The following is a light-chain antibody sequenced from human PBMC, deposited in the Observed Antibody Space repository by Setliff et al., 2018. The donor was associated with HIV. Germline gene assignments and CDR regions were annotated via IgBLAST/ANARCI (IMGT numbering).Light chain of an antibody. CDR2: GDS. Sequence: QSALTQPASVSGSPGQSITISCIGSSSDVGKYDLVSWYQQYPGKAPRLIIYGDSERPSGVSNRFSGSKSGNTASLTISGLQAADEADYYCCSNTGSNTFVFGTGTKVTVL. J-gene: IGLJ1*01. CDR3: CSNTGSNTFV. CDR1: SSDVGKYDL. V-gene: IGLV2-23*01.